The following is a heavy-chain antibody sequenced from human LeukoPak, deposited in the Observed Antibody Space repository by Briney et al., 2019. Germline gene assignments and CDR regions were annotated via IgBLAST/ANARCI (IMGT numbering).Heavy chain of an antibody. J-gene: IGHJ4*02. CDR1: GYSFTSYW. Sequence: GESLKISCKGSGYSFTSYWIGWVRQIPGKGLEWMGIIYPGDSDTRYGPSFQGQVTISADKSISTAYLQWSSLKASDTAMYYCARATYSSGYYYPNYFDYWGQGTLVTVSS. V-gene: IGHV5-51*01. CDR2: IYPGDSDT. D-gene: IGHD3-22*01. CDR3: ARATYSSGYYYPNYFDY.